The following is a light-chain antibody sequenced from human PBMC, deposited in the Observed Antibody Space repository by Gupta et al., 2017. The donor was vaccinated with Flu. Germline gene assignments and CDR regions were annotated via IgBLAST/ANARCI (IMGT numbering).Light chain of an antibody. CDR1: QTVGSN. V-gene: IGKV3-15*01. CDR2: GAS. Sequence: EIVITQSPATLSVSPGERATLSCRASQTVGSNLAWYQQTPGQAPRLLISGASTRAAGIPARFSGSGSGSEFTLTISRLHSEDFAVYYCQDGFTFGPGTKVEIK. CDR3: QDGFT. J-gene: IGKJ3*01.